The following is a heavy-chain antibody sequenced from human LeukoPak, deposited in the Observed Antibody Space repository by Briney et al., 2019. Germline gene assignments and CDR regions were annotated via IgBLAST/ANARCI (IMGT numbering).Heavy chain of an antibody. D-gene: IGHD3-10*01. CDR1: GFTFSDYY. CDR2: ISSSGSTI. V-gene: IGHV3-11*01. CDR3: ARDGSGSYYQYYYYGMDV. J-gene: IGHJ6*02. Sequence: GGSLRLSCAASGFTFSDYYMSWIRQAPGKGLEWVSYISSSGSTIYYADSVKGRFTISRDNAKNSLYLQMNSLRAEDTAVYYCARDGSGSYYQYYYYGMDVWGQGTTVTVSS.